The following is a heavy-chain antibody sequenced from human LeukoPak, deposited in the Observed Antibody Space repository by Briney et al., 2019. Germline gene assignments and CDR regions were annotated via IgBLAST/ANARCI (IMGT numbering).Heavy chain of an antibody. Sequence: ASVKVSCKASGYTFTSYDINWVRQAPGQGLEWMGWINTNTGNPTYAQGFTGRFVFSLDTSVSTAYLQISSLKAEDTAVYYCAREYSGRRWVFDPWGQGTLVTVSS. CDR3: AREYSGRRWVFDP. J-gene: IGHJ5*02. D-gene: IGHD5/OR15-5a*01. V-gene: IGHV7-4-1*02. CDR1: GYTFTSYD. CDR2: INTNTGNP.